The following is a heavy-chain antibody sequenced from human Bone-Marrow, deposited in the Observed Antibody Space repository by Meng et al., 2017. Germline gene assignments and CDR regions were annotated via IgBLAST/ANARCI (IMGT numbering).Heavy chain of an antibody. D-gene: IGHD5-18*01. Sequence: QGQVVESGGEVKKLGASGKVSCKASGYTFPGYYKHWVRQASGQGLEWMGRINPNSGGTNYAQKFQGRVTMTRDTSISTAYMELSRLRSDDTAVYYCARDPDVDTARGDYWGQGTLVTVSS. J-gene: IGHJ4*02. CDR2: INPNSGGT. CDR3: ARDPDVDTARGDY. CDR1: GYTFPGYY. V-gene: IGHV1-2*06.